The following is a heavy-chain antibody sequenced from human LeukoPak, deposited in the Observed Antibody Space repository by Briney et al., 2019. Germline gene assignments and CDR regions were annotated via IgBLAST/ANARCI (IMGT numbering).Heavy chain of an antibody. CDR3: AREIMGGTFDY. CDR2: ITSSSDSK. Sequence: GGSLRLSCAASRFTFSSYEMNWVRQAPGKGLEWVSSITSSSDSKYYADSIKGRFTISRNNARNSLHLQMTSLRADDTAIYYCAREIMGGTFDYWGQGALVSVSS. D-gene: IGHD1-26*01. CDR1: RFTFSSYE. V-gene: IGHV3-21*04. J-gene: IGHJ4*02.